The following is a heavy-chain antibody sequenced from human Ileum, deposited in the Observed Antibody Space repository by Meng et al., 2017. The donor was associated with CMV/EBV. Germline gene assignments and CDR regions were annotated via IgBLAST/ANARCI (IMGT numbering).Heavy chain of an antibody. J-gene: IGHJ4*02. CDR3: ARAVEYNWNYGTGDY. Sequence: ASVKVSCKASGYSFSSYGIAWVRQAPGQGLEWMVWISVYSGKTNYPQKLQGRVTMTTDTSTSTAYMELRSLRSDDTAVYYCARAVEYNWNYGTGDYWGRGTLVTVSS. CDR2: ISVYSGKT. CDR1: GYSFSSYG. V-gene: IGHV1-18*04. D-gene: IGHD1-7*01.